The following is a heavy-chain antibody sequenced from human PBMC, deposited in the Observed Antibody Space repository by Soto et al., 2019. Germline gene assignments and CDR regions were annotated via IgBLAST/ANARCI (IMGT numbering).Heavy chain of an antibody. CDR3: ARVYCSGGSCYGIDY. J-gene: IGHJ4*02. CDR2: INPSGST. V-gene: IGHV1-46*01. D-gene: IGHD2-15*01. CDR1: GYTFTSYY. Sequence: QVQLVQSGAEVKKPGASVKVSCKASGYTFTSYYMHWVRQAPGQGLEWMGIINPSGSTTYAQKFQGRVTMTRDTSTGTVYMELSSLRSDDTAVSYCARVYCSGGSCYGIDYWGQGTLVTVSS.